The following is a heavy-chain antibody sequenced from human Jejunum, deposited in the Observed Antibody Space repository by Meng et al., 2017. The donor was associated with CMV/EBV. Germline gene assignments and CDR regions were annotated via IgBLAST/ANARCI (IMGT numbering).Heavy chain of an antibody. V-gene: IGHV3-20*03. CDR2: INWNGGST. Sequence: SGFTFNDYGMSWVRQVPGKGLEWVAGINWNGGSTGYADAVKGRFTISRDNAKNFLFLQMNSLRAEDTAFYYCARDRTIQINWFDPWGQGTLVTVSS. J-gene: IGHJ5*02. CDR3: ARDRTIQINWFDP. CDR1: GFTFNDYG. D-gene: IGHD3-3*01.